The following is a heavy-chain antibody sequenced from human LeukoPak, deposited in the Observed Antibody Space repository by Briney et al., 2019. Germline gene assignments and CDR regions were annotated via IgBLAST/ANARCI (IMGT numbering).Heavy chain of an antibody. J-gene: IGHJ4*02. CDR1: GFTFSSYE. D-gene: IGHD3-10*01. CDR3: ARGSFGFLGWFGELWV. V-gene: IGHV3-48*03. Sequence: GGSLRLSCAASGFTFSSYEMNWVRQAPGKGLEWASYIGSSGSSIYYADSVKGRFTISRDNAKNSLYLQMNSLGAEDTAVYYCARGSFGFLGWFGELWVWGQGTLVTVSS. CDR2: IGSSGSSI.